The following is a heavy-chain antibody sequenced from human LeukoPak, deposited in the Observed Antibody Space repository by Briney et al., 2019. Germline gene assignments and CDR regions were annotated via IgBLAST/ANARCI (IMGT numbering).Heavy chain of an antibody. CDR1: GFTFSNYW. CDR2: IHPDGKNT. CDR3: ATYVDTVRYDAFDV. D-gene: IGHD5-18*01. J-gene: IGHJ3*01. Sequence: GGSLRLSCAASGFTFSNYWMDWVRQAPGKGLVWVSRIHPDGKNTAYADSVKGRFTISRDNARNTLFLQMNSLRTEDAAVYYCATYVDTVRYDAFDVWGQGTMVSVSS. V-gene: IGHV3-74*01.